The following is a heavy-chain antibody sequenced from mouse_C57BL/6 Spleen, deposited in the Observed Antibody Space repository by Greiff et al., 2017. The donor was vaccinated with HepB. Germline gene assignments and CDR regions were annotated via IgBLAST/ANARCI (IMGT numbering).Heavy chain of an antibody. J-gene: IGHJ2*01. D-gene: IGHD1-1*01. CDR3: ARQEDYYGSSYYFDY. V-gene: IGHV5-6*01. Sequence: EVQLVESGGDLVKPGGSLKLSCAASGFTFSSYGMSWVRQTPDKRLEWVATISSGGSYTYYPDSLKGRFTISRDNAKNTLYLQMSSLKSEDTAMYYCARQEDYYGSSYYFDYWGQGTTLTVSS. CDR1: GFTFSSYG. CDR2: ISSGGSYT.